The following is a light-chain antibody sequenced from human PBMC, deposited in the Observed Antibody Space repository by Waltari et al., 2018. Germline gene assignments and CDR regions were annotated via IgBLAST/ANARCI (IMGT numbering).Light chain of an antibody. Sequence: EIVLTQSPGTLSLSPGERASLSCRASQSVDGSYLAWYQQKPGQAPRLLIYGASSSATGIPDRFSGSGSGTDFTLTMSRLEPEDFAVYYCQQYGRSPLTFGGGTKVEMK. J-gene: IGKJ4*01. V-gene: IGKV3-20*01. CDR3: QQYGRSPLT. CDR2: GAS. CDR1: QSVDGSY.